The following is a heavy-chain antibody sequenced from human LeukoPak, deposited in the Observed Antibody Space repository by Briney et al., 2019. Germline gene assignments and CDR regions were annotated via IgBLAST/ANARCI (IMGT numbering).Heavy chain of an antibody. J-gene: IGHJ4*02. V-gene: IGHV1-2*02. CDR1: GYTFTGYY. CDR2: INPNSGGT. CDR3: ARLDENSHY. Sequence: ASVKVSCKASGYTFTGYYMHWLRQAPGQGLEWMGWINPNSGGTNYAQKFQGRVTMTRDTSISTAYMELSRLKSDDTAVYYCARLDENSHYWGQGTLVTVSS.